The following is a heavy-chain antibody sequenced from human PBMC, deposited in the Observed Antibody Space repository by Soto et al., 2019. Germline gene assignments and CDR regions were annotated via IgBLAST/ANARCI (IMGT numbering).Heavy chain of an antibody. CDR2: IYYSGST. CDR1: GGSISSSSYY. CDR3: ARGHNYYYTLDV. Sequence: SETLSLPCTVSGGSISSSSYYWGWIRQPPGKGLEWIGSIYYSGSTYYNPSLMSRVTISVDTSKNQFSLKLSSVTAADTAVYYCARGHNYYYTLDVWGQGTTVTVSS. J-gene: IGHJ6*02. V-gene: IGHV4-39*01.